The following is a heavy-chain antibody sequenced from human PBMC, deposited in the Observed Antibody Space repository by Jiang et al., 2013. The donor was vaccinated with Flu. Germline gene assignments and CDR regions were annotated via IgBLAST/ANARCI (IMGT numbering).Heavy chain of an antibody. J-gene: IGHJ3*01. CDR1: GFTVISNY. CDR2: IYSDATT. D-gene: IGHD2-15*01. V-gene: IGHV3-53*01. Sequence: QLVESGGGQIQPGGSLRLSCAASGFTVISNYMSWVRQAPGKGLEWVSVIYSDATTYYIDSVKGRFTISRDNSKNTVYLQMNSLRAEDTAMYYCARDLVGPYCSGGNCQFNDAFDVWGQGTMVTVSS. CDR3: ARDLVGPYCSGGNCQFNDAFDV.